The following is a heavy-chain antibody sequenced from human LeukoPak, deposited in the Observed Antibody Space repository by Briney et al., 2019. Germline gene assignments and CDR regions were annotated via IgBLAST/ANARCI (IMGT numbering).Heavy chain of an antibody. CDR2: IYHSGST. D-gene: IGHD2-2*01. Sequence: PSETLSLTCAVSGYSISSGYYWGWIRQPPGKGLEWIGSIYHSGSTYYNPSLKSRVTISVDTSKNQFSLKLSSVTAADTAVYYCASRQIYCSSTSCLDYWGQGTLVTVSS. CDR3: ASRQIYCSSTSCLDY. J-gene: IGHJ4*02. CDR1: GYSISSGYY. V-gene: IGHV4-38-2*01.